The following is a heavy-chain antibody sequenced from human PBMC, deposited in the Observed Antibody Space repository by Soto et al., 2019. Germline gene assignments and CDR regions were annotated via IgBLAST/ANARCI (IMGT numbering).Heavy chain of an antibody. CDR2: IYHSGST. J-gene: IGHJ4*02. Sequence: SETLSLTCAVSGYSISSGYYWGWIRQPPGKGLEWIGSIYHSGSTYYNPSLKSRVTISVDTSKNQFSLKLSSVTAADTAVYYCARADYGAPFDYWGQGTLVTVSS. CDR1: GYSISSGYY. V-gene: IGHV4-38-2*01. CDR3: ARADYGAPFDY. D-gene: IGHD4-17*01.